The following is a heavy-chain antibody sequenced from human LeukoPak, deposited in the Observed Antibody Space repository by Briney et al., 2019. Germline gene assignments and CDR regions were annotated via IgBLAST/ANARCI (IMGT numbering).Heavy chain of an antibody. D-gene: IGHD6-19*01. V-gene: IGHV3-23*01. CDR3: AKLVSSAFNGYCDY. CDR1: GFTFSSYA. J-gene: IGHJ4*02. Sequence: YPAGSLRLSCAASGFTFSSYAMNWVRQAPGKGLEWVSAITSAGNTYNADSVKGRFTVSRDNSKNTLYLQMNSLRAEDAAVYYWAKLVSSAFNGYCDYWGQGTLVTVSS. CDR2: ITSAGNT.